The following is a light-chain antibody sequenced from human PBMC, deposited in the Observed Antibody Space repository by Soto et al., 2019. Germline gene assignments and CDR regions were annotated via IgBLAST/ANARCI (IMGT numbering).Light chain of an antibody. V-gene: IGKV3-20*01. CDR3: QQYGSSPPWT. J-gene: IGKJ1*01. CDR2: GAS. Sequence: EIELTQSPGTLSLSPGERATLSCRASQSVSSSYLAWYQQKPGQAPRLLVYGASSRATGMPDRFSGSGSGTDFTLTISRLEPEDFAVYYCQQYGSSPPWTFGQGTKVDIK. CDR1: QSVSSSY.